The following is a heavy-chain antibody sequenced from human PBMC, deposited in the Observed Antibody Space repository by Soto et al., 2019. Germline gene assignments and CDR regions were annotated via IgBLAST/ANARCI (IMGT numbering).Heavy chain of an antibody. CDR3: AKDDNWNGYISGWTKFDC. CDR1: GFTFRSYG. CDR2: ISYDGSNK. J-gene: IGHJ4*02. V-gene: IGHV3-30*18. D-gene: IGHD6-19*01. Sequence: QMQLVESGGGVVQPGRSLRLSCAASGFTFRSYGMHWVRQAPGKGLEWVAAISYDGSNKYYADSVKGRFTISRDNSKNTLYLQMNSLNTEDTAVYYCAKDDNWNGYISGWTKFDCWGQGTLVTVSS.